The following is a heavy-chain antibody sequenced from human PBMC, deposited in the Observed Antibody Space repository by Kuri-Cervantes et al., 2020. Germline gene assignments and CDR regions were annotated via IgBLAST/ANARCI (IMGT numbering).Heavy chain of an antibody. D-gene: IGHD2-15*01. CDR3: ARGRWFLDY. CDR2: INHSGST. J-gene: IGHJ4*02. CDR1: GGSFSGYY. V-gene: IGHV4-34*01. Sequence: SQTLSLTCAVYGGSFSGYYWSWIRQPPGKGLEWIGEINHSGSTNYNPSLKSRVTISVDTSENQFSLKLSSVTAADTAVYYCARGRWFLDYWGQGTLVTVSS.